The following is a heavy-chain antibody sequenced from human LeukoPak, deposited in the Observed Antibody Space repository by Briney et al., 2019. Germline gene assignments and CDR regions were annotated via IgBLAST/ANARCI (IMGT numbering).Heavy chain of an antibody. J-gene: IGHJ4*02. Sequence: GGSLRLSCAASGFSFSSYWMSWVRQAPGKGLEWVAVISYDGSNKYYADSVKGRFTISRDNSKNTLYLQMNSLRAEDTAVYYCAKIGGYDGGVDYWGQGTLVTVSS. D-gene: IGHD5-12*01. V-gene: IGHV3-30*18. CDR3: AKIGGYDGGVDY. CDR1: GFSFSSYW. CDR2: ISYDGSNK.